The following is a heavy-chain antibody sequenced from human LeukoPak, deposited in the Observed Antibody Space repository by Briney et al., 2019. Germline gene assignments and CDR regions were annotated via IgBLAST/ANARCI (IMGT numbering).Heavy chain of an antibody. CDR1: GFTFSSYG. V-gene: IGHV3-33*01. Sequence: PGGSLRLSCAASGFTFSSYGMHWVRQAPGKGLEWVAVIWYDGSNKYYADSVKGRFTISRDNSKNTLYLQMNSLRAEDTAVYYCARDRGGEGHADNWFDPWGQGTLVTVSS. CDR3: ARDRGGEGHADNWFDP. CDR2: IWYDGSNK. D-gene: IGHD3-10*01. J-gene: IGHJ5*02.